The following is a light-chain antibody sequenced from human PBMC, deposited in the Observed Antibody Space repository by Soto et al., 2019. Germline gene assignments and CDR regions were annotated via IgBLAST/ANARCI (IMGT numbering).Light chain of an antibody. V-gene: IGKV3-15*01. CDR1: QSVADN. J-gene: IGKJ5*01. Sequence: EVVMTQSPATLSVSPGERVTLSCRSSQSVADNLAWFPQKPGQGPRLLIYGASTRATGIPARFSGSGSETDFTLTVSSLRSEDSAVYYCQQYNYWPITFGQGTRLEIK. CDR2: GAS. CDR3: QQYNYWPIT.